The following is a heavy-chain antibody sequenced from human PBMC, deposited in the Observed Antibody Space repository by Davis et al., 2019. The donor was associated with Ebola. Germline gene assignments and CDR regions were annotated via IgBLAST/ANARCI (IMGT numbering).Heavy chain of an antibody. CDR1: GFTFSSYS. CDR2: ISSSSSYI. Sequence: GESLKISCAASGFTFSSYSMNWVRQAPGKGLEWVSSISSSSSYIYYADSVKGRFTISRDNAKNSLYLQMNSLRAEDTAVYYCARESSSSWYPYRYFDYWGQGTLVTVSS. D-gene: IGHD6-13*01. V-gene: IGHV3-21*04. CDR3: ARESSSSWYPYRYFDY. J-gene: IGHJ4*02.